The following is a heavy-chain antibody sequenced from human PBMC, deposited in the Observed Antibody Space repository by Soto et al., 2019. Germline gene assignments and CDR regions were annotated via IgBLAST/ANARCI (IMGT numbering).Heavy chain of an antibody. Sequence: SQTLSLTCAISGDSVSSNSAAWNWIRQSPSRGLEWLGRTYYRSKWYNDYAVSVKSRITINPDTSKNQFSLQLNSVTPEDTAVYYCARGGWEQLVPPNYYYYYGMDVWGQGTTVTVSS. D-gene: IGHD6-6*01. CDR1: GDSVSSNSAA. V-gene: IGHV6-1*01. CDR3: ARGGWEQLVPPNYYYYYGMDV. J-gene: IGHJ6*02. CDR2: TYYRSKWYN.